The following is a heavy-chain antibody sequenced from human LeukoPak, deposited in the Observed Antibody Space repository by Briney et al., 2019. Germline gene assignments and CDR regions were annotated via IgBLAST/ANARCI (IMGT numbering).Heavy chain of an antibody. CDR2: ISGGGGST. CDR3: AKASYGSGKPYFDY. V-gene: IGHV3-23*01. CDR1: VFTFSSDA. J-gene: IGHJ4*02. Sequence: GGSLRPSCAASVFTFSSDAMSWVRPAPGKGLEWFSAISGGGGSTYYADSVKCRFTISRDNSKNTLYLQMNSLRAEDTAVYYCAKASYGSGKPYFDYWGQGTLVTVSS. D-gene: IGHD3-10*01.